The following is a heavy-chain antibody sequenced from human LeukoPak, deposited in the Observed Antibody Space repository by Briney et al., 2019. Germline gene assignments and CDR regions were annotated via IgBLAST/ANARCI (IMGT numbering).Heavy chain of an antibody. CDR3: AAGRGRSTKYSSSWYS. CDR2: ISYDGSNK. J-gene: IGHJ4*02. Sequence: GRSLRLSCAASGFTFSSYGMRWVRQAPGKGLEWVAVISYDGSNKYYADSVKGRFTISRDNSKNTLYLQMDSLRAEDTAVYYCAAGRGRSTKYSSSWYSWGQGTLVTVSS. CDR1: GFTFSSYG. D-gene: IGHD6-13*01. V-gene: IGHV3-30*03.